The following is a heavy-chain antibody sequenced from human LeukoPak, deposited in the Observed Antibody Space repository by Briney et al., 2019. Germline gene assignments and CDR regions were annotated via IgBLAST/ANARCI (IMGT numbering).Heavy chain of an antibody. D-gene: IGHD2-8*01. CDR2: ISAYNGNT. J-gene: IGHJ4*02. CDR1: GYTFTSYG. CDR3: ARDSCTNGVCWLDY. Sequence: GASVRVSCKSSGYTFTSYGIIWVRQAPGQGLEWMGWISAYNGNTNYAQKLQGRVTMTTDTSTSTAYMELRSLRSDDTAVYYCARDSCTNGVCWLDYWGQGTLVTVSS. V-gene: IGHV1-18*01.